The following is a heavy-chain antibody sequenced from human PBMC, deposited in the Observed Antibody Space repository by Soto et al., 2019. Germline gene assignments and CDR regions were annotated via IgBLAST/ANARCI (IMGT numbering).Heavy chain of an antibody. D-gene: IGHD1-26*01. CDR3: AKARVRIVGANSFDY. CDR1: GFTFSSYG. Sequence: QVQLVESGGGVVQPGRSLRLSCVASGFTFSSYGMHWVRQPPGKGLEWGALISDNGDKRYYADSVKGRFTISRDNSKNTLYLQMNGLRPGDTAVYFCAKARVRIVGANSFDYWGQGALVTVSS. V-gene: IGHV3-30*18. CDR2: ISDNGDKR. J-gene: IGHJ4*02.